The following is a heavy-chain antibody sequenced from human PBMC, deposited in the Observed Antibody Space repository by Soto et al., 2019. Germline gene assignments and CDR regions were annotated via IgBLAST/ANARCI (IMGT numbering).Heavy chain of an antibody. J-gene: IGHJ2*01. V-gene: IGHV3-23*01. CDR3: AKFEGHPLEYWYLDF. Sequence: GGSLRLSCAASGFTFSAYAMGWVRQAPGKGLEWVSTIHGGGGATHYADSVKGRFTISRDDSKNTLYAQMNSLRAEDMAVYYCAKFEGHPLEYWYLDFWGRGTLVTVSS. CDR2: IHGGGGAT. D-gene: IGHD1-1*01. CDR1: GFTFSAYA.